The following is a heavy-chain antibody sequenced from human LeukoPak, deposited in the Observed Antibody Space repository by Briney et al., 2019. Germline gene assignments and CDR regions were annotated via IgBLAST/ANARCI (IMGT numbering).Heavy chain of an antibody. CDR2: ISDIGSI. J-gene: IGHJ4*02. D-gene: IGHD2/OR15-2a*01. Sequence: SETLSLTCTVSGGSISSYYWSWIRQPPGKGLEWIAYISDIGSINYNPSLKSRVTISLDTSKNQFSLKLSSVTTADTAVYYCAGHHPRNTVDFWGQGTLATVSS. CDR3: AGHHPRNTVDF. CDR1: GGSISSYY. V-gene: IGHV4-59*08.